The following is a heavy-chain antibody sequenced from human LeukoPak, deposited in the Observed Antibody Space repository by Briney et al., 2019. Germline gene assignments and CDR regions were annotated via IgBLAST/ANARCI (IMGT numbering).Heavy chain of an antibody. J-gene: IGHJ4*02. CDR3: ARDGGLYSSSSSWGLFAY. CDR2: INTNTGDP. Sequence: ASVKVSCKASGYTFTSYAMNWVRQAPGQGLEWMGWINTNTGDPTYAQGFTGRFVFSLDTSVSTAYLQISSLEAEATAVYYCARDGGLYSSSSSWGLFAYWGQGTLVTVSS. D-gene: IGHD6-6*01. CDR1: GYTFTSYA. V-gene: IGHV7-4-1*02.